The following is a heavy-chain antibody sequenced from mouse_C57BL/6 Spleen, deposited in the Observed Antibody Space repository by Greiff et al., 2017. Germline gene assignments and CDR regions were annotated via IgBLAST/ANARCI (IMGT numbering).Heavy chain of an antibody. J-gene: IGHJ3*01. D-gene: IGHD4-1*01. V-gene: IGHV1-54*01. Sequence: QVQLQQSGAELERPGTSVKVSCKASGYAFTNYLIEWVKQRPGQGLEWIGVINPGSGGTNYKEKFKGKATLTADKSSRTAYMQLSSLTSEDSAVYFCARNLGRGFAYWGQGTLVTVSA. CDR2: INPGSGGT. CDR1: GYAFTNYL. CDR3: ARNLGRGFAY.